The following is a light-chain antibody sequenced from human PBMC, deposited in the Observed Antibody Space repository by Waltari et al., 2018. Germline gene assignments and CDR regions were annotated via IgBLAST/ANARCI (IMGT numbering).Light chain of an antibody. CDR2: YND. CDR3: AAWDGSLNGVV. V-gene: IGLV1-44*01. J-gene: IGLJ2*01. CDR1: SSNIGDNI. Sequence: QSVLTQSPSASGTPGQRVTISCSGSSSNIGDNIINWYQQLPGTAPKLLIYYNDQRPSGVPDRFSGSKSATSASLAISGLQSEDEADYYCAAWDGSLNGVVFGGGTKLTVL.